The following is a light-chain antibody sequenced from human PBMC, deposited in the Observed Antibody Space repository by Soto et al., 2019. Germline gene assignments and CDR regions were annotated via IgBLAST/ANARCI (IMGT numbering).Light chain of an antibody. CDR1: QSVSSN. CDR2: GAS. V-gene: IGKV3-15*01. J-gene: IGKJ2*01. CDR3: EQYNEWPPYT. Sequence: EIVMTQSPATLSVLPGERVTLSCRASQSVSSNLAWYQQKPGQAPRLLIYGASTRATAIPARFGGSGSGTEFTLAISSLQSEDFAVYYCEQYNEWPPYTFGQGTRLEL.